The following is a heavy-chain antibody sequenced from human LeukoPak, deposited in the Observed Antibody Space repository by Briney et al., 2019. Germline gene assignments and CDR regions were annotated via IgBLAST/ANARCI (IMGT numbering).Heavy chain of an antibody. CDR1: GFTFNNYY. CDR2: IRQDGSEK. J-gene: IGHJ4*02. D-gene: IGHD6-19*01. CDR3: ARDSGWYPVDY. Sequence: GGSLRLSCAASGFTFNNYYMTWVRQAPGKGLEWVANIRQDGSEKNYVDSVKGRFTISRDNAKNSLYLQMNSLRAEDTAVYYCARDSGWYPVDYWGRGTLVTVSS. V-gene: IGHV3-7*01.